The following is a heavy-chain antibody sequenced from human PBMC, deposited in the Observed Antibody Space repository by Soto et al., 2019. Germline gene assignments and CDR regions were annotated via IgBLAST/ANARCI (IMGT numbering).Heavy chain of an antibody. CDR2: IRGSGATP. CDR1: GFSFITYA. Sequence: GGSLRLSCRAPGFSFITYAMSWVPQAAGKGLEWVSAIRGSGATPDYADSVKGRFTIARDNSKNTLYLQMNSLRAEDTAVYYCARGPRPGLSHYYGMDVWGQGTTVTVSS. CDR3: ARGPRPGLSHYYGMDV. V-gene: IGHV3-23*01. D-gene: IGHD5-12*01. J-gene: IGHJ6*02.